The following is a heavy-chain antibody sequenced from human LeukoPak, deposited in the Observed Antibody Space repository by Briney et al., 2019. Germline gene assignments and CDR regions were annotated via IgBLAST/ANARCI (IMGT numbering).Heavy chain of an antibody. D-gene: IGHD3-10*01. CDR1: GYTFTKYD. Sequence: ASVKVSCKASGYTFTKYDIHWVRQAPGQGLEWMGWISPYIGNTYYSQKLQGRVTMTTDTSTTTAYMELRSLRSDDTAVYYCAREGSGSYIFYFDYWGQGTLVTVSS. V-gene: IGHV1-18*01. CDR2: ISPYIGNT. J-gene: IGHJ4*02. CDR3: AREGSGSYIFYFDY.